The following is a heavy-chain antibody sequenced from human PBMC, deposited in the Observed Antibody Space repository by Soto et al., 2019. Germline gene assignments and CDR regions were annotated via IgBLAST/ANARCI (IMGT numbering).Heavy chain of an antibody. V-gene: IGHV4-30-4*01. CDR2: IYYSGST. CDR1: GGSISSGDYY. J-gene: IGHJ6*02. CDR3: ARDRGDYGMDV. Sequence: SETLSLTCTVSGGSISSGDYYWSWIRLPPGKGLEWIGYIYYSGSTYYNPSLKSRVTISVDTSKNQFSLKLSSVTAADTAVYYCARDRGDYGMDVWGQGTTVTVSS. D-gene: IGHD3-10*01.